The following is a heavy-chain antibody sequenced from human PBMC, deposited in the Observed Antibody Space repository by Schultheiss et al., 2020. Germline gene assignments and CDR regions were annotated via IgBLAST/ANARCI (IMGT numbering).Heavy chain of an antibody. CDR1: GGSISSSSYY. D-gene: IGHD2-15*01. V-gene: IGHV4-39*07. CDR2: IYHSGST. Sequence: SETLSLTCTVSGGSISSSSYYWGWIRQPPGKGLEWIGEIYHSGSTNYNPSLKSRVTISVDTSKNQFSLKLSSVTAADTAVYYCAVEVVGNAFDIWGQGTMVTVSS. J-gene: IGHJ3*02. CDR3: AVEVVGNAFDI.